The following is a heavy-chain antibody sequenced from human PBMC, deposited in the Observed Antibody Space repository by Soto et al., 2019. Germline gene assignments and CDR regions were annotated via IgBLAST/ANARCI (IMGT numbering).Heavy chain of an antibody. CDR1: GGTFSSYA. J-gene: IGHJ5*02. CDR2: IIPIFGTA. CDR3: ARGKIYDSSGYYFPGPNWFDP. Sequence: ASVKVSCKASGGTFSSYAISWVRQAPGQGLEWMGGIIPIFGTANYAQKFQGRVTITADKSTSTAYMELSSLRSEDTAVYYCARGKIYDSSGYYFPGPNWFDPWGQGTLVTVSS. V-gene: IGHV1-69*06. D-gene: IGHD3-22*01.